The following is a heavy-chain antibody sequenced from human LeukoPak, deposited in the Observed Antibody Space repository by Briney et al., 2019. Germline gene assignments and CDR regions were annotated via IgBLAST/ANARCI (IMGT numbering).Heavy chain of an antibody. CDR1: GFAFGDYA. D-gene: IGHD4-11*01. Sequence: PGGSLRLSCTAYGFAFGDYAMSWVRLAPGKGLGWEGFIRSKAYGATTEDAASVKGRFTISRDDSKRTVYLQMNSQNTEDTAVYYCARDNYSADYWGQGTLVTVSS. V-gene: IGHV3-49*04. CDR2: IRSKAYGATT. CDR3: ARDNYSADY. J-gene: IGHJ4*02.